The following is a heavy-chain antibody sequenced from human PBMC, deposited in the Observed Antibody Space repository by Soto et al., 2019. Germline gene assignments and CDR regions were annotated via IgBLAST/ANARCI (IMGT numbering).Heavy chain of an antibody. CDR2: INHSGST. J-gene: IGHJ5*02. CDR1: GGSFSGYY. D-gene: IGHD6-19*01. V-gene: IGHV4-34*01. Sequence: QVQLQQWGAGLLKPSETLSLTCAVYGGSFSGYYWTWIRQPPGKGLEWIGEINHSGSTNYNPSLKSRVTISVDTSKNQFSLKLSSVTAADTAVYYCAREGSSYRFDPWGQGTLVTVSS. CDR3: AREGSSYRFDP.